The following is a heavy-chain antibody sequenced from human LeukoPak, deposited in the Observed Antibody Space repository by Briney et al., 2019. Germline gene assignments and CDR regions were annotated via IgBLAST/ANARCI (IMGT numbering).Heavy chain of an antibody. D-gene: IGHD2-15*01. CDR1: GGTFSSYG. V-gene: IGHV1-69*05. CDR2: IIPFLGTA. Sequence: SVTVSCKASGGTFSSYGISWVRQPPGQGLGWMGRIIPFLGTANYAQKFQGRVTITTDESTRTAYMELSSLRSEDTAVYYCAREKDRGYYFDYWGQGTLVTVYS. J-gene: IGHJ4*02. CDR3: AREKDRGYYFDY.